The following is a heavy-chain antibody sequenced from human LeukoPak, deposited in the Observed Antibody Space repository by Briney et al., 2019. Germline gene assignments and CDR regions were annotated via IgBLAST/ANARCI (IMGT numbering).Heavy chain of an antibody. CDR1: GFSFSSYN. CDR3: AKNRNTYAYIPIRYYFDY. CDR2: ISVTGVAT. D-gene: IGHD3-16*01. J-gene: IGHJ4*02. V-gene: IGHV3-23*01. Sequence: GGSLRLSCAASGFSFSSYNMNWVRQAPGKGLEWVSSISVTGVATQYAEVVKGRFTISRDNSKNTLFLQMNSLRAEDTAMYYCAKNRNTYAYIPIRYYFDYWGQGTLVTVSS.